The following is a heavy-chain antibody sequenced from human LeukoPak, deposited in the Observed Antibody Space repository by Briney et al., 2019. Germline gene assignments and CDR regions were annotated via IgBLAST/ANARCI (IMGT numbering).Heavy chain of an antibody. CDR1: GFTFSSYG. Sequence: GGSLRLSCAASGFTFSSYGMHWVRQAPGKGLEWVAVISYDGSNKYYADSVKGRFTISRDNSKNTLYLQMNSLRAEDTAVYYCAKNDRIGVVPAASNYYYGMDVWGQGTTVTVSS. CDR2: ISYDGSNK. CDR3: AKNDRIGVVPAASNYYYGMDV. D-gene: IGHD2-2*01. V-gene: IGHV3-30*18. J-gene: IGHJ6*02.